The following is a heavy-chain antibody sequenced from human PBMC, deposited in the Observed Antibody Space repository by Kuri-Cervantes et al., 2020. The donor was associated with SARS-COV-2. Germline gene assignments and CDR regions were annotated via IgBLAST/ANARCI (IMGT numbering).Heavy chain of an antibody. CDR1: GGSFSGYY. CDR3: ARDNIVVVPAAIRWFDP. CDR2: INHSGST. Sequence: GSLRLSCAVYGGSFSGYYWSWIRQPPGKGLEWIGEINHSGSTNYNPPLKNRVTISVDTSKNQFSLKLSSVTAADTAVYYCARDNIVVVPAAIRWFDPWGQGTLVTVSS. J-gene: IGHJ5*02. V-gene: IGHV4-34*01. D-gene: IGHD2-2*01.